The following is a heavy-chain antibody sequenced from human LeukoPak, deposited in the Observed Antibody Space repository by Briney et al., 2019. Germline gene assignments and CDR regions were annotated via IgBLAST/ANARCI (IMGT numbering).Heavy chain of an antibody. CDR1: GFTFSSYG. V-gene: IGHV3-30*18. D-gene: IGHD2-2*01. CDR2: ISYDGSNK. J-gene: IGHJ6*02. Sequence: GGSLRLSCAASGFTFSSYGIHWVRQAPGKGLEWVAVISYDGSNKYYADSVKGRFTISRDNSKNTLYLQMNSLRAEDTAVYYCAKDLWDIVEVPAAPGYYGMDVWGQGTTVTVSS. CDR3: AKDLWDIVEVPAAPGYYGMDV.